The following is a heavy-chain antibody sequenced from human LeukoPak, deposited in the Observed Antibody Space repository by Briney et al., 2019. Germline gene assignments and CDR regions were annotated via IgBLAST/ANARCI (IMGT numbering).Heavy chain of an antibody. CDR1: GFTFSSYA. J-gene: IGHJ4*02. CDR2: ISGSGGST. Sequence: GGSLRLSCAASGFTFSSYAMSWVRQAPGKGLEWVSAISGSGGSTYYADSVKGRFTISRDNSKNTLYLQMNSLRAEDTAVYYCAKVVYYYDSSGYLYWGQGTLVTVSS. V-gene: IGHV3-23*01. D-gene: IGHD3-22*01. CDR3: AKVVYYYDSSGYLY.